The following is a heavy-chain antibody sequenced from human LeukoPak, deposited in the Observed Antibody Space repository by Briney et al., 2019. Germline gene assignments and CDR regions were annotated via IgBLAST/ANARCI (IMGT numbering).Heavy chain of an antibody. D-gene: IGHD3-22*01. V-gene: IGHV1-2*02. J-gene: IGHJ4*02. CDR2: INPNSGGT. CDR1: GYTFTSYD. CDR3: ARDGSRKYYYDSSGYYPFDY. Sequence: ASVKVSCKASGYTFTSYDINWVRQATGQGLEWMGWINPNSGGTNYAQKFQGRVTMTRDTSISTAYMELSRLRSDDTAVYYCARDGSRKYYYDSSGYYPFDYWGQGTLVTVSS.